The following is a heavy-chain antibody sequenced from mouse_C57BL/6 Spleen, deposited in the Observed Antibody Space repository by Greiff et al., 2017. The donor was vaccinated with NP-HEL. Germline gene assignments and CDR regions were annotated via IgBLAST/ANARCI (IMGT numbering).Heavy chain of an antibody. Sequence: VQLQQSGPELVKPGASVQISCKASGYSFTGYYMHWVKQSSEKSLEWIGEINPSTGGTSYNQKFKGKATLTVDKSSSTAYMQLKSLTSEDSAVYYCASGGSNPFAYWGQGTLVTVSA. J-gene: IGHJ3*01. CDR3: ASGGSNPFAY. D-gene: IGHD2-5*01. CDR2: INPSTGGT. CDR1: GYSFTGYY. V-gene: IGHV1-43*01.